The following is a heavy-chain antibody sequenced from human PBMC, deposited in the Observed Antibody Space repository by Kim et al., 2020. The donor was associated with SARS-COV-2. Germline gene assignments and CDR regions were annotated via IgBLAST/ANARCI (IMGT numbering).Heavy chain of an antibody. J-gene: IGHJ6*02. CDR1: GFSFSNYD. D-gene: IGHD2-2*01. Sequence: GGSLRLSCAASGFSFSNYDMHWVRQATGKGLEWVSAIGTAGDTYYPGSVKGRFTISSENAKNSLYLQMNSLRAGDTTVYYCARGRGLGYCSSTSCTLGKYYYYYGMYVWGQGTTITVSS. V-gene: IGHV3-13*01. CDR3: ARGRGLGYCSSTSCTLGKYYYYYGMYV. CDR2: IGTAGDT.